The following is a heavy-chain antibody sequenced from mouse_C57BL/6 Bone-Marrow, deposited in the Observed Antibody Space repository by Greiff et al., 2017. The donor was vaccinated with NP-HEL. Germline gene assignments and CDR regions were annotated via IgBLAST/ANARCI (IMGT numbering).Heavy chain of an antibody. D-gene: IGHD2-14*01. CDR3: TGERIGRRNYFDY. V-gene: IGHV6-3*01. CDR1: GFTFSNYW. CDR2: IRLKSDNYAT. Sequence: EVMLVESGGGLVQPGGSMKLSCVASGFTFSNYWMNWVRQSPEKGLEWVAQIRLKSDNYATHYAESVKGRFTISRDDSKSSVYLQMNNLRAEDTGIYYCTGERIGRRNYFDYWGQGTTLTVSS. J-gene: IGHJ2*01.